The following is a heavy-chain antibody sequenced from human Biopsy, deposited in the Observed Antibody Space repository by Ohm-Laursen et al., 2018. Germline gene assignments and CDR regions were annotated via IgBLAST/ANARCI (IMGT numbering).Heavy chain of an antibody. CDR3: ARLGSGDYFPTFFDF. CDR1: GVSINGGRYY. D-gene: IGHD5-12*01. Sequence: TLSLTCTVSGVSINGGRYYWNWIRHHPGKGLEWIGNIFYSANTYYNPSLKSRVTISVDTSKNQLSLKLSSVTAADTAVYYCARLGSGDYFPTFFDFWGQGALVTVSS. J-gene: IGHJ4*02. V-gene: IGHV4-31*03. CDR2: IFYSANT.